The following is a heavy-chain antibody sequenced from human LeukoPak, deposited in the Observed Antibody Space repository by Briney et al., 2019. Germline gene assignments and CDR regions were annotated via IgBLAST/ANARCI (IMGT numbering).Heavy chain of an antibody. CDR1: GFTFSSYA. D-gene: IGHD1-26*01. Sequence: PGGSLRLSCAASGFTFSSYAMSWVRQAPGKGLEWVSAISGSGGSTYYADSVKGRFTISRDNSKNTLYLQMNNLRAEDTAVYYCARDGNSGRGYYYYYGMDVWGEGTTVTVSS. J-gene: IGHJ6*04. CDR2: ISGSGGST. CDR3: ARDGNSGRGYYYYYGMDV. V-gene: IGHV3-23*01.